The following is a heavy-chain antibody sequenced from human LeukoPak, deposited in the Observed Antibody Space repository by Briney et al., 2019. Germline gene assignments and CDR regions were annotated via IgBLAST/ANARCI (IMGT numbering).Heavy chain of an antibody. Sequence: SQTLSLTCAISGDSVSSNSAAWNWIRQSPSRGLEWLGRTYYRSKWYNDYAVSVKSRITTNPDTSKNQFSLQLNSVTPEDTAVYYCARSTMNWDGIVYFDYWGQGTLVTVSS. D-gene: IGHD3-22*01. V-gene: IGHV6-1*01. CDR1: GDSVSSNSAA. CDR3: ARSTMNWDGIVYFDY. CDR2: TYYRSKWYN. J-gene: IGHJ4*02.